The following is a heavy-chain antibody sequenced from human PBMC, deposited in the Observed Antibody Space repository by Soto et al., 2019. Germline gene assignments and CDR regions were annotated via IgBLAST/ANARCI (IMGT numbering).Heavy chain of an antibody. J-gene: IGHJ4*02. D-gene: IGHD2-2*01. CDR2: IVVGSGNT. Sequence: QMQLVQSGPEVKKPGTSVKVSCKASGFTFTSSAMLWVRQARGQRLEWIGWIVVGSGNTNYAQKFQERVTITRDMSTSTAYMELRSLRSEDTAVYYCAATGYCSSNSCYPSFDYWGQGTLVTVSS. CDR3: AATGYCSSNSCYPSFDY. V-gene: IGHV1-58*02. CDR1: GFTFTSSA.